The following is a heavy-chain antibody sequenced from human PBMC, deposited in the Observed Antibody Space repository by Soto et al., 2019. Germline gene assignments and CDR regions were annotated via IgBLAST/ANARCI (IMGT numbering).Heavy chain of an antibody. V-gene: IGHV1-69*01. CDR1: GGTFNRYT. D-gene: IGHD1-1*01. CDR2: IIPIFGTA. J-gene: IGHJ6*02. CDR3: ALWGFRDGNNSKYNYSGMDV. Sequence: VQLVQSGAEVKKPGSSVKLSCKASGGTFNRYTISWVRQAPGQGLGWMGGIIPIFGTANYAQKFQGRVAIIADESMSAAYMELRSLRSEDTAVYYCALWGFRDGNNSKYNYSGMDVWGQGTTVTVSS.